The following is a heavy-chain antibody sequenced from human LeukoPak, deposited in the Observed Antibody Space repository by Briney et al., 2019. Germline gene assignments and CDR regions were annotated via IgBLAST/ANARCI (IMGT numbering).Heavy chain of an antibody. J-gene: IGHJ6*02. CDR2: IYTSGST. CDR3: ARGVSSSWYVYYYYYGMDV. V-gene: IGHV4-61*02. CDR1: GGSISSGSYY. D-gene: IGHD6-13*01. Sequence: SQTLSLTCTVSGGSISSGSYYWSWIRQPAGKGLEWIGRIYTSGSTNYNPSLKSRVTISVDTSKNQFSLKLSSVTAADTAVYYCARGVSSSWYVYYYYYGMDVWGQGTTVTVSS.